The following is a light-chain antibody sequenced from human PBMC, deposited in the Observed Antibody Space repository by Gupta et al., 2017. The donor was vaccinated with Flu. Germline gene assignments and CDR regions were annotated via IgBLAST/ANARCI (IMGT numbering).Light chain of an antibody. CDR3: QQLHDLPPT. V-gene: IGKV1-33*01. CDR1: QDINYY. CDR2: DTS. J-gene: IGKJ5*01. Sequence: ASVGDRVTIPGQASQDINYYLNWSQQKPGKAPTLLIYDTSKLETGVPSRFSGSGSGTDFTLTISSLQPADIAAYYCQQLHDLPPTFRQGT.